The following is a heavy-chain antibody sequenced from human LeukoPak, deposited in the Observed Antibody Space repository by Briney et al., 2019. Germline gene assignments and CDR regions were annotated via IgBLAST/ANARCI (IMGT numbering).Heavy chain of an antibody. J-gene: IGHJ6*03. CDR3: ARAKGYGSGSRAYYYYYYMDV. D-gene: IGHD3-10*01. V-gene: IGHV4-61*01. CDR2: IYYSGST. CDR1: GGSISSGSYY. Sequence: SETLSLTCTVSGGSISSGSYYWSWIRQPPGKGLEWIGYIYYSGSTNYNPSLKSRVTISVDTSKNQFSLKLSSVTAADTAVYYCARAKGYGSGSRAYYYYYYMDVWGKGTTVTISS.